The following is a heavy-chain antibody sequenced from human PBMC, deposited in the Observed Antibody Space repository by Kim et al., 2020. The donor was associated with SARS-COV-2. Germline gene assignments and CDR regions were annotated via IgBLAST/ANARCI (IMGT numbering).Heavy chain of an antibody. D-gene: IGHD6-13*01. J-gene: IGHJ6*02. CDR1: GFTFSSYA. CDR2: ISGSGGST. Sequence: GGSLRLSCAASGFTFSSYAMSWVRQAPGKWLEWVSAISGSGGSTYYADSVKGRFTISRDNSKNTLYLQMNSLRAEDTAVYYCAHWWDSSSWKYYYGMDVWGQGTTVTVSS. V-gene: IGHV3-23*01. CDR3: AHWWDSSSWKYYYGMDV.